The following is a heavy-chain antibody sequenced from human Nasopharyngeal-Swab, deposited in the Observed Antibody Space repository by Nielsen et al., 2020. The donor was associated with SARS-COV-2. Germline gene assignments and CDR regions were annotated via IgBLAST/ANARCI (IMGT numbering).Heavy chain of an antibody. D-gene: IGHD6-19*01. CDR2: IWYDGSNK. J-gene: IGHJ6*03. CDR1: GFTFSSYG. Sequence: GKSLKISCAASGFTFSSYGMHWVRQAPGKGLEWVAVIWYDGSNKYYGDSVKGRFTISRDNSKNTLYLQMSSLRAEDTAVYYCVKDPVSSGYYYYCYYMDVWGKGTTVTVSS. CDR3: VKDPVSSGYYYYCYYMDV. V-gene: IGHV3-33*06.